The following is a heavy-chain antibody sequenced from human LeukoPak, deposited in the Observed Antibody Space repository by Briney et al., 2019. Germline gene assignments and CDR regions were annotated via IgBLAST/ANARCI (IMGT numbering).Heavy chain of an antibody. CDR1: GFTFSSYS. Sequence: PGGSLRLSCAASGFTFSSYSMNWVRQAPGKGLEWVSYISSSSSTIYYADSVKGRFTISRDNAKNSLYLQMNSLRAEDTAVYYCARVPTISPISFRGQGTLVTVSS. CDR3: ARVPTISPISF. CDR2: ISSSSSTI. J-gene: IGHJ4*02. V-gene: IGHV3-48*04. D-gene: IGHD3-9*01.